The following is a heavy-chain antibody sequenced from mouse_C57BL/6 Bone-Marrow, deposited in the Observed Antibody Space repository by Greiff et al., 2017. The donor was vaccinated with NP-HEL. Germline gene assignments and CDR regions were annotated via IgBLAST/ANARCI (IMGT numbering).Heavy chain of an antibody. CDR1: GFTFSSYA. J-gene: IGHJ4*01. Sequence: DVKLVESGGGLVKPGGSLKLSCAASGFTFSSYAMSWVRQTPEKRLEWVATISDGGSYTYYPDNVKGRFTISRDNAKNNLYLQMSHLKSEDTAMYYCAREVIYYDYDGDAMDYWGQGTSVTVSS. V-gene: IGHV5-4*01. CDR2: ISDGGSYT. D-gene: IGHD2-4*01. CDR3: AREVIYYDYDGDAMDY.